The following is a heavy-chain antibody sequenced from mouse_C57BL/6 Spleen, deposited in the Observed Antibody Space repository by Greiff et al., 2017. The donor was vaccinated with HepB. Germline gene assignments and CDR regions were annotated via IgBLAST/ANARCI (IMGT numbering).Heavy chain of an antibody. D-gene: IGHD4-1*01. J-gene: IGHJ4*01. CDR1: GYTFTSYW. Sequence: VQLQQSGAELVKPGASVKLSCKASGYTFTSYWMHWVKQRPGQGLEWIGMIHPNSGSTNYNEKFKSKATLTVDKSSSTAYMQLSSLTSEDSAVYYCARFWDHYYAMDYWGQGTSVTVSS. CDR2: IHPNSGST. V-gene: IGHV1-64*01. CDR3: ARFWDHYYAMDY.